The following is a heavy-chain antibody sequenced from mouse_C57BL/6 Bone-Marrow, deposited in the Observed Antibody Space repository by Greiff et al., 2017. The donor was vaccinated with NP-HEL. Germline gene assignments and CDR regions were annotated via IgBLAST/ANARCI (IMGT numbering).Heavy chain of an antibody. V-gene: IGHV1-49*01. J-gene: IGHJ4*01. CDR1: YFAFMASA. D-gene: IGHD1-1*01. CDR2: FTMYSDAT. Sequence: LQQSGAELVRPGSSVKLSCKDSYFAFMASAMHWVKQRPGHGLEWIGSFTMYSDATEYSENFKGKATLTANTSSSTADMELSRLTSEDSAVYYCARSSSYHYYAMDYWGQGTSVTVSS. CDR3: ARSSSYHYYAMDY.